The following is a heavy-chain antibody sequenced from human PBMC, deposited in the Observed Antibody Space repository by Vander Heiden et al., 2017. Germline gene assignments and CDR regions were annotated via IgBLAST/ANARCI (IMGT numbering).Heavy chain of an antibody. CDR3: ARAPGRRVLDY. D-gene: IGHD2-2*01. CDR2: ISAYNGNT. CDR1: GYTFIDYG. J-gene: IGHJ4*02. Sequence: QVHLVQSGGEVKKHGASVKVSCKASGYTFIDYGISWVRQAPGQGLEWMGGISAYNGNTNYAQKLQGRLTMTTDTSTRTAYLEPRSLTSDDTAVYFCARAPGRRVLDYWGQGTPVTVSS. V-gene: IGHV1-18*01.